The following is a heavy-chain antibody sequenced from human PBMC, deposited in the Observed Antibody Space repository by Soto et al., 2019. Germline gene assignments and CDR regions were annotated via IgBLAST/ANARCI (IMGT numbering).Heavy chain of an antibody. Sequence: EVQLLESGGGLVQPGGSLRVSCAASGFTFSSYAMNWVRQAPGKGLEWVSSIGGSGSTTYYADSVKGRFTISRDNSKNTLYLQMNSLTAEDTAVYYCAKDNYGDYYSCGMDVWGQGTTVTVSS. CDR1: GFTFSSYA. CDR2: IGGSGSTT. CDR3: AKDNYGDYYSCGMDV. V-gene: IGHV3-23*01. D-gene: IGHD4-17*01. J-gene: IGHJ6*02.